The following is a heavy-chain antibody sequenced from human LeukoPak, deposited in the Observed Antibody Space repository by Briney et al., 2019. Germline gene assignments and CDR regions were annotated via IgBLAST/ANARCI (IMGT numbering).Heavy chain of an antibody. Sequence: PGGSLRLSCAASGFTFSSYGMHWVRQAPGKGLEWVAVISYDGSNKYYADSVKGRFTISRDNSKNTLYLQMNSLRAEDTAVYYCAKVGGGSYYDYFDYWGQGTLVTVSS. D-gene: IGHD1-26*01. CDR1: GFTFSSYG. J-gene: IGHJ4*02. CDR2: ISYDGSNK. V-gene: IGHV3-30*18. CDR3: AKVGGGSYYDYFDY.